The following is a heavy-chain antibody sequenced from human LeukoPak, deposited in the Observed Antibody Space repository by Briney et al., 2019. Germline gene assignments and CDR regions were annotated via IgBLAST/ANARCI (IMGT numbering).Heavy chain of an antibody. J-gene: IGHJ4*02. Sequence: SETLSLTCTASDGSIRSYYWSWIRQPPGKGLEWLGYIHYSGSTNYNHSLKSRVTISVDTSKNQFSLKLSSVTAADTALYYCARATAGTGYYFDYWGQGTLVTVSS. CDR3: ARATAGTGYYFDY. D-gene: IGHD6-13*01. CDR2: IHYSGST. V-gene: IGHV4-59*01. CDR1: DGSIRSYY.